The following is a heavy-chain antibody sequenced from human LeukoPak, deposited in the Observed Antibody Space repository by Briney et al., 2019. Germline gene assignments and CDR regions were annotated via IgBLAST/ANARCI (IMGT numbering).Heavy chain of an antibody. J-gene: IGHJ6*02. V-gene: IGHV3-66*01. CDR1: GFTVSSNY. Sequence: GGSLRLSCAVSGFTVSSNYMSWVRQAPGKGLEWVSVIYSGGSTYYADSVKGRFTISRDNSKNTLYLQMSSLRAEDTAVYYCARDGWGDFWSGQRVYYYYGMDVWGQGTTVTVSS. CDR2: IYSGGST. CDR3: ARDGWGDFWSGQRVYYYYGMDV. D-gene: IGHD3-3*01.